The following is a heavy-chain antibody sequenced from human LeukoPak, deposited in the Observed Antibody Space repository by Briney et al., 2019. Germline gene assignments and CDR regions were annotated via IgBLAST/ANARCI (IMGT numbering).Heavy chain of an antibody. J-gene: IGHJ4*02. D-gene: IGHD3-16*02. CDR3: ARAFYDYFWGSYRY. V-gene: IGHV3-7*01. CDR1: GFTFSSYW. CDR2: IEQDGSEK. Sequence: PGGSLRLSCAASGFTFSSYWMSWVRQAPGKGLEWVANIEQDGSEKYYVDSAKGRFTISRDNAKNSLYLQMNSLRAEDTAVYYCARAFYDYFWGSYRYWGQGTLVTVSS.